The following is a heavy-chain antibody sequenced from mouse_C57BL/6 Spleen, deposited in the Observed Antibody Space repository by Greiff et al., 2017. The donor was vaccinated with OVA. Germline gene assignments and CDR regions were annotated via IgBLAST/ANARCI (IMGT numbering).Heavy chain of an antibody. J-gene: IGHJ2*01. V-gene: IGHV5-17*01. D-gene: IGHD4-1*02. Sequence: EVQLVESGGGLVKPGGSLKLSCAASGFTFSDYGMHWVRQAPEQGLEWVAYISSGSSTIYYADTVKGRFTISRDNAKNTLFLQMTSLWSEDTAMYYCARTNSYYIDYWGQGTTLTVSS. CDR1: GFTFSDYG. CDR2: ISSGSSTI. CDR3: ARTNSYYIDY.